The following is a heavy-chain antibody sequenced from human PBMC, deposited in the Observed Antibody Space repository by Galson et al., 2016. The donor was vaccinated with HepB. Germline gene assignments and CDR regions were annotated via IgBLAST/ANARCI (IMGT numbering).Heavy chain of an antibody. D-gene: IGHD1-26*01. CDR2: IWYDGSKQ. Sequence: SLRLSCAASGFTFRNYGMTWVRQAPGKGLEWVAIIWYDGSKQYHKDPVQGRFSISRDNSKNTLYLEMNSLRAEDTAIYYCVQGSTAPAVWGKGTTVTVSS. V-gene: IGHV3-33*03. J-gene: IGHJ6*04. CDR1: GFTFRNYG. CDR3: VQGSTAPAV.